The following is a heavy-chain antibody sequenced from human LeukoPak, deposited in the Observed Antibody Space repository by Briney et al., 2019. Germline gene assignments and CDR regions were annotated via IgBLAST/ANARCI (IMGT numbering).Heavy chain of an antibody. Sequence: GGSLRLSCAASGFTFSTYAMSWVRQPPGEGLEWVSSISGTGGSAYYADSVKGRFTISRDNSKNTLYLQMNSLRAEDTAVYYCAKAPWLGNAFDIWGQGTMVTVSS. CDR1: GFTFSTYA. CDR3: AKAPWLGNAFDI. V-gene: IGHV3-23*01. J-gene: IGHJ3*02. D-gene: IGHD1-26*01. CDR2: ISGTGGSA.